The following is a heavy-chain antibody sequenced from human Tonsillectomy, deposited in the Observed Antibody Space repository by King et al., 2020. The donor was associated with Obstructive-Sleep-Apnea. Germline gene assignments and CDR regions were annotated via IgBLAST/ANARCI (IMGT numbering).Heavy chain of an antibody. J-gene: IGHJ1*01. CDR1: GFTFDDYT. V-gene: IGHV3-43*01. CDR3: AKDYGDRTNTYGSYFHH. CDR2: ISWDGSST. Sequence: VQLVESGGIVVQPGGSLRLSCAASGFTFDDYTMHWVRQTPGKGLEWISLISWDGSSTYYADSMKGRFTISRDNSKNSLYLQMNSLRTEDSALYYCAKDYGDRTNTYGSYFHHWGQGTLVTVSS. D-gene: IGHD3-10*01.